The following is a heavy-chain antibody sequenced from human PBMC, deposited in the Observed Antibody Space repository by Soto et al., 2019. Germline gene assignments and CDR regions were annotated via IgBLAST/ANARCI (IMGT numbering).Heavy chain of an antibody. J-gene: IGHJ4*02. V-gene: IGHV1-69*01. CDR1: GGTFSSYA. CDR2: IIPIFGTA. D-gene: IGHD6-13*01. CDR3: ARNQGAGFIAPLDFDY. Sequence: QVQLVQSGAEVKKPGSSVKVSCKASGGTFSSYAISWVRQAPGQGLEWMGGIIPIFGTANYAQKVQGRVPVTADESTRTAYMELSSLRSEDTAVYYCARNQGAGFIAPLDFDYWGQGTLVTVSS.